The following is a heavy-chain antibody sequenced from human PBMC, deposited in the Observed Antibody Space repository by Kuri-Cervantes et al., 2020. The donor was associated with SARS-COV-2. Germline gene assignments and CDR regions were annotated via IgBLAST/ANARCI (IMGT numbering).Heavy chain of an antibody. CDR1: GGTFSSYA. CDR3: ARGGAGTLYTSRYYGMDV. V-gene: IGHV1-69*06. J-gene: IGHJ6*02. D-gene: IGHD3-10*01. Sequence: SVKVSCKASGGTFSSYAISWVRQAPGQGLEWMGGIIPIFGTANYAQKFQGRVTITADKSTSTAYMELSSLRSEDTAVYYCARGGAGTLYTSRYYGMDVWGQGATVTVSS. CDR2: IIPIFGTA.